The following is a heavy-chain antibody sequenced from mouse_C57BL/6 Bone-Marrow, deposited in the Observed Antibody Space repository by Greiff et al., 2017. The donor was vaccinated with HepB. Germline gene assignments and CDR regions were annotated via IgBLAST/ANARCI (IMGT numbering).Heavy chain of an antibody. D-gene: IGHD2-4*01. CDR2: ISNGGGST. V-gene: IGHV5-12*01. CDR1: GFTFSDYY. Sequence: EVKLVESGGGLVQPGGSLKLSCAASGFTFSDYYMYWVRQTPEKRLEWVAYISNGGGSTYYPDTVKGRFTISRDNAKNTLYLQMSRLKSEDTAMYYCARGDDSFAYWGQGTLVTVSA. CDR3: ARGDDSFAY. J-gene: IGHJ3*01.